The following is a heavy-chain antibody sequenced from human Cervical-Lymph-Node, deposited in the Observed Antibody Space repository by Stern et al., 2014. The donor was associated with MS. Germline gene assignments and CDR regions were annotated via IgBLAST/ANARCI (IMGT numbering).Heavy chain of an antibody. J-gene: IGHJ4*02. CDR3: AKGGAAGYFDD. D-gene: IGHD1-26*01. V-gene: IGHV3-23*04. CDR2: ISGTGGST. CDR1: GFSFSTHA. Sequence: EVQLVESGGGLVQPGGPLSLSCEASGFSFSTHAMTWVPQAPGKGLEWVSSISGTGGSTYYAESVKGRFTISRDNSKNTQYLQMDSPRAEDTAVYYCAKGGAAGYFDDWGQGTLVTVSS.